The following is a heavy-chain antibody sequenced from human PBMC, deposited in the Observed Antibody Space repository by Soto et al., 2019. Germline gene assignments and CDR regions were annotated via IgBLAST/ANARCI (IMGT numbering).Heavy chain of an antibody. Sequence: YIINALLQDKGKGLEWVSSISSTTNYIYYGDSMKGRFTISRDNAKNSLYLEMNSLRAEDTAVYYCARESEDLTSIFAYWVQGTLVTVSS. CDR3: ARESEDLTSIFAY. CDR2: ISSTTNYI. J-gene: IGHJ4*02. V-gene: IGHV3-21*06. CDR1: YI.